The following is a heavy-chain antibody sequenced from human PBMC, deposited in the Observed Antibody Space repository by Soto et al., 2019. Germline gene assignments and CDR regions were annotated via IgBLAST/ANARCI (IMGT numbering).Heavy chain of an antibody. J-gene: IGHJ5*02. CDR2: IDPSDSYT. CDR1: GYSFTSYW. V-gene: IGHV5-10-1*01. Sequence: EVQLVQSGAEVKKPGESLRISCKGSGYSFTSYWISWVRQMPGKGLEWMGRIDPSDSYTNYSPSFQGHVTISADKSISTAYLQWSSLKASDTAMYYCAXXVPXXXTAXVPFDPWGQGTPVTVSS. CDR3: AXXVPXXXTAXVPFDP. D-gene: IGHD5-18*01.